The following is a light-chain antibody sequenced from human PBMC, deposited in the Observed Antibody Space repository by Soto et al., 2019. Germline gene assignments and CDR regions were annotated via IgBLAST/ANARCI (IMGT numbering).Light chain of an antibody. Sequence: EIVLTQSPGTLSLSPGERATLSCRASQSVSSNYLAWYQRKPGQAPRLLIYGASNRATDIPNRFSGSGSGTDFTLTITRLEPEDFVVYYCQQRSDWPPITFGQGTRLEIK. CDR3: QQRSDWPPIT. J-gene: IGKJ5*01. CDR1: QSVSSNY. CDR2: GAS. V-gene: IGKV3D-20*02.